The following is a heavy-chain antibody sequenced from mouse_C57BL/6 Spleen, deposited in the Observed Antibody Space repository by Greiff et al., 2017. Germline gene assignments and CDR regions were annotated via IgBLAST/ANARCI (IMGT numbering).Heavy chain of an antibody. CDR2: IYPGGGYT. Sequence: QVQLQQSGAELVRPGTSVKMSCKASGYTFTNYWIGWAKQRPGHGLEWIGDIYPGGGYTNYTEKFKGKATLTADKSSSTAYMQFSSLTSEDSAIYYCARGGSGYYGSLDYWGQGTTLTVSS. V-gene: IGHV1-63*01. CDR1: GYTFTNYW. J-gene: IGHJ2*01. D-gene: IGHD1-1*01. CDR3: ARGGSGYYGSLDY.